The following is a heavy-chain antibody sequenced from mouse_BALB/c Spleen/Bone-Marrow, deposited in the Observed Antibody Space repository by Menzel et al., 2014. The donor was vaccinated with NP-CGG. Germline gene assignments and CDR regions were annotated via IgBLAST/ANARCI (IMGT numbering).Heavy chain of an antibody. J-gene: IGHJ2*01. CDR1: GFNIKDTY. D-gene: IGHD2-10*02. V-gene: IGHV14-3*02. Sequence: EVQGVESGAELVKPGASVKLSCTASGFNIKDTYMHWVKQRPERGLEWIGRIVPANGNTKYDPKFQGKATITADTSSNTAYLQLTSLTSEDTAVYYCVRYLYGNYFDYWGQGTTLTVPS. CDR3: VRYLYGNYFDY. CDR2: IVPANGNT.